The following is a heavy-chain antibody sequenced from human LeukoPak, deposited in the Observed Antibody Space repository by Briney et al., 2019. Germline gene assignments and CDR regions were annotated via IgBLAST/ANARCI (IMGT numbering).Heavy chain of an antibody. CDR2: ILYDGSNK. CDR3: AREGGDDSSGYYYYGMDV. Sequence: PGGSLRLSCAASGFTFSSYGMHWVRQAPGKGLEWVAVILYDGSNKYYADSVKGRFTISRDNSKNTLYLQMNSLRAEDTAVYYCAREGGDDSSGYYYYGMDVWGQGTTVTVSS. J-gene: IGHJ6*02. V-gene: IGHV3-33*01. D-gene: IGHD3-22*01. CDR1: GFTFSSYG.